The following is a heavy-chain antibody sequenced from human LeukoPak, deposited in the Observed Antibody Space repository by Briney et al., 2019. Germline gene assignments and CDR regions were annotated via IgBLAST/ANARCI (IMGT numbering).Heavy chain of an antibody. Sequence: GASVKLSCKASGYTFTGYYMHWVRQAPGQGLEWMGRINPNSGGTNYAQKFQGRVTMTRDTSISTAYMELSRLRSDDTAVYYCASGEKYYYDSSGYNNNWFDPWGQGTLVTVSS. CDR1: GYTFTGYY. CDR2: INPNSGGT. J-gene: IGHJ5*02. V-gene: IGHV1-2*02. D-gene: IGHD3-22*01. CDR3: ASGEKYYYDSSGYNNNWFDP.